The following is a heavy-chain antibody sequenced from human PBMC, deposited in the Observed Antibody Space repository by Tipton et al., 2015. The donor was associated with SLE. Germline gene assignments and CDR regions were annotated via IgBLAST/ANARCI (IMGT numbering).Heavy chain of an antibody. CDR2: INHSGNT. CDR1: GGSFSGYY. CDR3: ASVDDTVTSHFEY. J-gene: IGHJ4*02. Sequence: TLSLTCDVYGGSFSGYYWSWVRQSPGKGLQWIGEINHSGNTNYDPSLKSRVTISLDTSKNQFSLKLTSVTAADTAVYYCASVDDTVTSHFEYWGQGTLVTVSS. V-gene: IGHV4-34*01. D-gene: IGHD4-17*01.